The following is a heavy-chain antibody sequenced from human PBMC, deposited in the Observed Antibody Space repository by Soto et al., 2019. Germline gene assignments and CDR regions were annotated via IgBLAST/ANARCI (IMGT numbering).Heavy chain of an antibody. CDR1: GYTFSDYA. D-gene: IGHD6-25*01. J-gene: IGHJ4*02. V-gene: IGHV1-3*01. CDR2: INACNGDT. Sequence: QVQLVQSGAEVKKPGASVKVSCKASGYTFSDYAIHWVRQAPGQRPEWMGWINACNGDTKYSQKFQGRVTLTRETTATTAYMELSSLASEDRAVYYCARGGGSGCPNDGWGQGTPVTVSS. CDR3: ARGGGSGCPNDG.